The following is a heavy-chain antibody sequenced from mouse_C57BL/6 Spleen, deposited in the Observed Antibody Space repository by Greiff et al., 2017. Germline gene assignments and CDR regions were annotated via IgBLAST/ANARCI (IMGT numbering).Heavy chain of an antibody. CDR1: GFSLTSYG. D-gene: IGHD2-1*01. V-gene: IGHV2-6*01. CDR2: IWGVGST. CDR3: ASGTTGFAY. Sequence: VQLQESGPGLVAPSQSLSITCTVSGFSLTSYGVDWVRQSPGKGLEWLGVIWGVGSTNYNSALKSRLCISKDNSKSQVFVKMNSLQTDDTAMYYCASGTTGFAYWGQGTLVTVSA. J-gene: IGHJ3*01.